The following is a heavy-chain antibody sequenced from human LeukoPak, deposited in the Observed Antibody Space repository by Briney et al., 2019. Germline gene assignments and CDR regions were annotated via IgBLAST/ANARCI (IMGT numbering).Heavy chain of an antibody. J-gene: IGHJ6*03. Sequence: SETLSLTCTVSGGSISSYYWSWIRQPAGKGLEWIGRIYTSGSTNYNPSLKSGVTMSVDTSKNQFSLKLSSVTAADTAVYYCARVRTQPDYYMDVWGKGTTVTVSS. D-gene: IGHD1-7*01. CDR1: GGSISSYY. V-gene: IGHV4-4*07. CDR3: ARVRTQPDYYMDV. CDR2: IYTSGST.